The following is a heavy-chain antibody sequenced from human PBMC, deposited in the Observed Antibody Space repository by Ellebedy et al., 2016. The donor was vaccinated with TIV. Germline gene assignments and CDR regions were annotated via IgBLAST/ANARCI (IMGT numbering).Heavy chain of an antibody. J-gene: IGHJ4*02. Sequence: AASVKDSCKASGYTFTSYVSSWVRQAPRQGLEWMGWISAYNGNTNYAQKLQGRVTMIRDTSTTTVYMELSSLRSEDTAVYYCSGARSSGWLHTPDYWGQGILVTVSS. CDR3: SGARSSGWLHTPDY. CDR2: ISAYNGNT. CDR1: GYTFTSYV. D-gene: IGHD6-19*01. V-gene: IGHV1-18*01.